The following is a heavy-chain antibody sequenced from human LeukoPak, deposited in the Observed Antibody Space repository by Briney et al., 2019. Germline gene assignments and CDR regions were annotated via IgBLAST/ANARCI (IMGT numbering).Heavy chain of an antibody. V-gene: IGHV4-4*07. Sequence: PSETLSLTCTVSGGSINSYYWGWVRQPAGKGLEWIGRIYPTGTTNYSPSFKSRLTMSLDTSKNQFSLKLRFVTAADTAVYYCGRQWYTASYYFVDYWSQGTLVTVSS. CDR3: GRQWYTASYYFVDY. CDR1: GGSINSYY. J-gene: IGHJ4*02. CDR2: IYPTGTT. D-gene: IGHD3-10*01.